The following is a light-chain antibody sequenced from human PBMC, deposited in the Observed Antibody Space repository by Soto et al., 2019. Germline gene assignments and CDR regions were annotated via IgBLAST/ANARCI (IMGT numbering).Light chain of an antibody. J-gene: IGLJ2*01. CDR3: AAWDDSLTAVL. CDR1: SSNIGSNT. CDR2: SNN. Sequence: SVLTQPPSASGTPGQRVTISCSGSSSNIGSNTVNWYQHLPGTAPKLLIYSNNQRPSGVPDRFSGSKSGTSASLAISGLQSEDEADYYCAAWDDSLTAVLFGGGTKVTVL. V-gene: IGLV1-44*01.